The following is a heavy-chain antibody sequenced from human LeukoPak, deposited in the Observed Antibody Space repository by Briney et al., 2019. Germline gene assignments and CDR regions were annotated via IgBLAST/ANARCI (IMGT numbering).Heavy chain of an antibody. J-gene: IGHJ4*02. Sequence: GGSLRLSCAASGFTFNNYSMNWVRQAPGKGLEWVSSISAGSTYIHYADSVKGRFTISRDNVRNSLFMQMNSLRAEDTAMYYCVRDGATRLEFDYWGQGTLVTVSS. V-gene: IGHV3-21*01. CDR2: ISAGSTYI. CDR1: GFTFNNYS. CDR3: VRDGATRLEFDY. D-gene: IGHD4/OR15-4a*01.